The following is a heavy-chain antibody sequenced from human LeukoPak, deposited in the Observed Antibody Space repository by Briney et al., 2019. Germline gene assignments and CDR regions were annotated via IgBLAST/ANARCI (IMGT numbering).Heavy chain of an antibody. CDR2: INPDGSQK. CDR3: VRQMIRFWFDP. J-gene: IGHJ5*02. Sequence: GGSLRLSCAASGFTFSLYWMTWVRQSPGKGLEWVADINPDGSQKYSVDSVKGRFTISRDNAKNSLFLQMNSLRDEDTAVYYCVRQMIRFWFDPWGQGTQVTVSS. V-gene: IGHV3-7*01. CDR1: GFTFSLYW. D-gene: IGHD3-16*01.